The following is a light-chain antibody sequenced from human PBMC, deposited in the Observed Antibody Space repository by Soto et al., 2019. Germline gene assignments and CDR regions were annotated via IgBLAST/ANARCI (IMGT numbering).Light chain of an antibody. Sequence: EIVLTQSPGTLSLSPGERATLSCMASQSVGRSYLAWYQQKPGQAPRLLISSVSKRATGIPDRFSGGGSGTDCTLTISRLEPEDVAVYYCQQHGSSPITLGQGTRLEIK. CDR1: QSVGRSY. J-gene: IGKJ5*01. V-gene: IGKV3-20*01. CDR2: SVS. CDR3: QQHGSSPIT.